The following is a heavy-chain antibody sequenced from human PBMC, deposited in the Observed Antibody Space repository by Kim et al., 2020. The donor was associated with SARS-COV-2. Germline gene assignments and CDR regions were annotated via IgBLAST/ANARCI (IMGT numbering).Heavy chain of an antibody. J-gene: IGHJ5*02. D-gene: IGHD3-10*01. Sequence: GGSLRLSCAASGFTFSSYGMHWVRQAPGKGLEWVAVISFDGSNKYYADSVKGRFTISRDNAKNTLYLQMNSLRTEDTAVDYCAREPEITMVRGVTRDNWFDPWGQGTLFTVSS. CDR2: ISFDGSNK. V-gene: IGHV3-30*03. CDR1: GFTFSSYG. CDR3: AREPEITMVRGVTRDNWFDP.